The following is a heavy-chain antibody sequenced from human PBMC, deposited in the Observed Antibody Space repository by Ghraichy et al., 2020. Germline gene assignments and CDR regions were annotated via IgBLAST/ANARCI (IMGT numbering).Heavy chain of an antibody. Sequence: RGSLRLSCAASGFTFSSYWMHWVRQAPGKGLVWVSRINSDGSSTSYADSVKGRFTISRDNAKNTLYLQMNSLRAEDTAVYYCARAIQTPSLFGVAYYYYGMDVWGQGTTVTVSS. CDR3: ARAIQTPSLFGVAYYYYGMDV. D-gene: IGHD3-3*01. J-gene: IGHJ6*02. V-gene: IGHV3-74*01. CDR2: INSDGSST. CDR1: GFTFSSYW.